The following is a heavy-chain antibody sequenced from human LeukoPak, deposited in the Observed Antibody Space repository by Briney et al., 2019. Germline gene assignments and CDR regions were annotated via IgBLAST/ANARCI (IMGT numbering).Heavy chain of an antibody. Sequence: SETLSLTCTVSGGSISSYYWSWIRQPPGKGLERLGYIYYSGSTNYNPSLKSRVTISVDTSKNQFSLKLSSVTAADTAVYYCARAEAYSSSWRTLDYWGQGTLVTVSS. CDR3: ARAEAYSSSWRTLDY. J-gene: IGHJ4*02. V-gene: IGHV4-59*01. D-gene: IGHD6-13*01. CDR1: GGSISSYY. CDR2: IYYSGST.